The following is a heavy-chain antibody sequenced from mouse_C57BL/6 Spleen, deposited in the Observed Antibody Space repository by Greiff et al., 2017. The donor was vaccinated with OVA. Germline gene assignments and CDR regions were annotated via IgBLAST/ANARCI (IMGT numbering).Heavy chain of an antibody. CDR1: GYTFTSYW. V-gene: IGHV1-53*01. CDR3: ARSRGRTTVGDD. CDR2: INPSNGGT. D-gene: IGHD2-13*01. J-gene: IGHJ2*01. Sequence: VQLQQSGTELVKPGASVKLSCKASGYTFTSYWMHWVKQRPGQGLEWIGNINPSNGGTNYNETFKSKATLPVDKSSRTAYMPLSSLTSEDSAVYDCARSRGRTTVGDDWGKGTTLTVSS.